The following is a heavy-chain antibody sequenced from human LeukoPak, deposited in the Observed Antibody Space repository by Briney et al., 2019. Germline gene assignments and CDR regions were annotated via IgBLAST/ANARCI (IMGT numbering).Heavy chain of an antibody. CDR1: GFTFSSYG. D-gene: IGHD3/OR15-3a*01. V-gene: IGHV3-33*01. CDR2: IWYDGSNK. J-gene: IGHJ4*02. Sequence: GGSLRLSCAASGFTFSSYGMHWVRQAPGKGLGWVAVIWYDGSNKYYADSVKGRFTISRDNSKNTLYLQMNSLRAEDTAVYYCAREGAESAGTYFDYWGQGTLVTVSS. CDR3: AREGAESAGTYFDY.